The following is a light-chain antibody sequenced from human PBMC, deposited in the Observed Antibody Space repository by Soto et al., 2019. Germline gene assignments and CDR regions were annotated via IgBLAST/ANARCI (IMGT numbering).Light chain of an antibody. V-gene: IGKV1-5*01. CDR3: QQYISYPIT. Sequence: DVRVNQSPATLSASVGDRVTITCRASQNIRIRLAWFQQKPGKAPKLLIYDASSLESGVPQRFSGSGSGTELTLTISSLQPDDFATYYCQQYISYPITFGHRTRLEI. CDR1: QNIRIR. J-gene: IGKJ5*01. CDR2: DAS.